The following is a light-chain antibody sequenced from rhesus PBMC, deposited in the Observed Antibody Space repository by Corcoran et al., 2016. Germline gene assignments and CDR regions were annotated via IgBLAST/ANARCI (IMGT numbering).Light chain of an antibody. CDR3: QQHNSHPPT. Sequence: DIQMTQSPSSLSASVGDRVTITCRASQTISSYLDWYQQKPGKVPKLLIYAASSLESGVPSRFSGSGSWTEFTLTISSLQPEDFATYYCQQHNSHPPTFGQGTKVEIK. CDR2: AAS. V-gene: IGKV1S5*01. J-gene: IGKJ1*01. CDR1: QTISSY.